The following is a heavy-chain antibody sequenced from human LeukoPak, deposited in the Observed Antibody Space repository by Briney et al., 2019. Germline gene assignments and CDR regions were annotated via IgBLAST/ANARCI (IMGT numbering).Heavy chain of an antibody. D-gene: IGHD1-14*01. V-gene: IGHV3-23*01. CDR2: NGGSGGSK. CDR3: AKNRGRYYHSYYMDV. Sequence: PGGSLRLSCATSGFTFSSYAMSWVRQTPGKGLEWVLNGGSGGSKYYADSVKGRFTISRDNSKSTVYLQMNSRTAEDTAVYYCAKNRGRYYHSYYMDVWGKGTTVIVSS. J-gene: IGHJ6*03. CDR1: GFTFSSYA.